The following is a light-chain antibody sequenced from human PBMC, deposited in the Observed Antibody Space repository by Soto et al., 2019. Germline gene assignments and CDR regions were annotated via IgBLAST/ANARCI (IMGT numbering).Light chain of an antibody. Sequence: DIEMTQSPSSVSASIGDTVTITCRASQDTSTLLAWYQQKPGKAPKLLIYGASTLESGVPSRFSGRGSGTDFTITISSLQPEDFATYFSQQADSFPLTFGGGTKADIK. CDR3: QQADSFPLT. V-gene: IGKV1D-12*01. J-gene: IGKJ4*01. CDR2: GAS. CDR1: QDTSTL.